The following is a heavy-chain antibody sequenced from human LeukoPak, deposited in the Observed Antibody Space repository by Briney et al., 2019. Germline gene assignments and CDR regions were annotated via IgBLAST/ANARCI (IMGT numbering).Heavy chain of an antibody. Sequence: GGSLRLPCAASGFTFSSYNMNWVRQAPGKELEWVSSISSSSTYIYYADSVKGRFTISRDNAKNSLYLQMNSLRAEDTAVYYCARDPTPDGMDVWGQGTAVAVSS. CDR2: ISSSSTYI. CDR3: ARDPTPDGMDV. J-gene: IGHJ6*02. CDR1: GFTFSSYN. D-gene: IGHD2-2*01. V-gene: IGHV3-21*01.